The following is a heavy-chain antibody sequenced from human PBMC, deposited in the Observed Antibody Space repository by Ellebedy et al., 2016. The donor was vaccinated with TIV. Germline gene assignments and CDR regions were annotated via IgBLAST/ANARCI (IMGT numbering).Heavy chain of an antibody. CDR3: AKFHCSSTSCYWDNWFDP. CDR1: GFTVSSNY. D-gene: IGHD2-2*01. Sequence: GGSLRLSXAASGFTVSSNYMSWVRQAPGKGLEWVAVISYDGSNKYYADSVKGRFTISRDNSKNTLYLQMNSLRAEDTAVYYCAKFHCSSTSCYWDNWFDPWGQGTLVTVSS. V-gene: IGHV3-30*18. CDR2: ISYDGSNK. J-gene: IGHJ5*02.